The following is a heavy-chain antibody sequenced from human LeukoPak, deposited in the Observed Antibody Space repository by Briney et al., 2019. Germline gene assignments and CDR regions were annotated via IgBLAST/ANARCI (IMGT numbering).Heavy chain of an antibody. J-gene: IGHJ6*03. CDR1: GFTVSSNY. CDR3: AKFGVWFGDFYYYYMDV. D-gene: IGHD3-10*01. Sequence: PGGSLRLSCAASGFTVSSNYMSWVRQAPGKGLEWVSVIYSGGTTYYADSVKGRFTISRDNSNNTLYLQMNSLRAEDTAVYYCAKFGVWFGDFYYYYMDVWGKGTTVTVSS. V-gene: IGHV3-53*01. CDR2: IYSGGTT.